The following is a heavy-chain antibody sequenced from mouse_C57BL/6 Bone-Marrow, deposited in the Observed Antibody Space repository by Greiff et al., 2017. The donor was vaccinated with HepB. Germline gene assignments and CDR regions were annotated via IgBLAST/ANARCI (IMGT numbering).Heavy chain of an antibody. V-gene: IGHV1-18*01. CDR3: ARRRYGNYLYYYAMDY. CDR1: GYTFTDYN. CDR2: INPNNGGT. D-gene: IGHD2-10*02. Sequence: EVQLQQSGPELVKPGASVKIPCKASGYTFTDYNMDWVKQSHGKSLEWIGDINPNNGGTIYNQKFKGKATLTVDKSSSTAYMELRSLTSEDTAVYYCARRRYGNYLYYYAMDYWGQGTSVTVSS. J-gene: IGHJ4*01.